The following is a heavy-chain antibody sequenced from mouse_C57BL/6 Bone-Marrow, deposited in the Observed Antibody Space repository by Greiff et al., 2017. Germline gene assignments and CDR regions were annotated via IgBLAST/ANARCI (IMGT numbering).Heavy chain of an antibody. CDR3: ALYGSRDWYFDV. CDR2: IRNKANGYTT. Sequence: EVKLMESGGGLVQPGGSLSLSCAASGFTFTDYYMSWVRQPPGKALEWLGFIRNKANGYTTEYSASVKGRFTIYRDNSQSILYLQMHALRAEDSATYYCALYGSRDWYFDVWGTGTTVTVSS. D-gene: IGHD1-1*01. J-gene: IGHJ1*03. CDR1: GFTFTDYY. V-gene: IGHV7-3*01.